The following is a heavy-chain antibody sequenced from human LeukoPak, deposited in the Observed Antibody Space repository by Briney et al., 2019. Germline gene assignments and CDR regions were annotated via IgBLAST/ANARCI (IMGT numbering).Heavy chain of an antibody. CDR1: GFTFSSYG. CDR2: IKQDGSET. V-gene: IGHV3-7*01. CDR3: ARDPTVPSYDFWSGYFSGVADAFDI. D-gene: IGHD3-3*01. J-gene: IGHJ3*02. Sequence: GGSLRLSCAASGFTFSSYGMSWVRQAPGKGLEGVANIKQDGSETYYVDSLKGRFTISRDNAKNSLYLQMNSLRAEDTAGYYCARDPTVPSYDFWSGYFSGVADAFDIWGQGTMVTVSS.